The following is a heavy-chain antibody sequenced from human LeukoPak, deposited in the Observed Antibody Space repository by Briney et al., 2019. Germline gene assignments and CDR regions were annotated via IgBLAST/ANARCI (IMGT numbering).Heavy chain of an antibody. CDR2: FYNSGST. V-gene: IGHV4-59*01. D-gene: IGHD3-10*01. Sequence: SETLSLTCTVSGASISGYYWSWIRQPPGKTLEWIGYFYNSGSTNFNPSLKSRVTISVDTSKNQFSLKLSSVTAADTAVYYCARGSGGPTLTPFDYWGQGTLVTVSS. CDR1: GASISGYY. J-gene: IGHJ4*02. CDR3: ARGSGGPTLTPFDY.